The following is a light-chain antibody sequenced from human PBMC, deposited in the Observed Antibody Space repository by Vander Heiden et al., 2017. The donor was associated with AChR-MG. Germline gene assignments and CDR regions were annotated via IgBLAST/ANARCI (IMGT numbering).Light chain of an antibody. CDR1: PSSSSW. CDR2: VGS. Sequence: DIHVDQSPSTLSASVGGRVTITCLASPSSSSWLAWYQQKPGKAPKLLIYVGSSLESGVPARFSGSGSGTEFTLTISSMEPDDVAIYYCQQYKSYPYTFGQGTKLEIK. CDR3: QQYKSYPYT. V-gene: IGKV1-5*01. J-gene: IGKJ2*01.